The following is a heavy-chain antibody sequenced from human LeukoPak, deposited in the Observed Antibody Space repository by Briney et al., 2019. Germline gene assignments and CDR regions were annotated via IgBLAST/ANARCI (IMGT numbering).Heavy chain of an antibody. V-gene: IGHV4-34*01. CDR3: ARGRGQKYCSGGSCLEYYFDY. CDR1: GGSFSGYY. Sequence: PSETLSLTCAVYGGSFSGYYWSWIRQPPGKGLEWIGEINHSGSTNYNPSLKSRVTISVDTSKNQFSLKLSSVTAADTAVYYCARGRGQKYCSGGSCLEYYFDYWGQGTLVTVSS. CDR2: INHSGST. D-gene: IGHD2-15*01. J-gene: IGHJ4*02.